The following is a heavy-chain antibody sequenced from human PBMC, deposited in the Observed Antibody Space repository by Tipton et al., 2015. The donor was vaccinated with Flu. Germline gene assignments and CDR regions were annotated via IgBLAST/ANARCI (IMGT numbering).Heavy chain of an antibody. CDR3: ARRDYSNYVSDPKSWFDP. CDR1: GDSISSDFY. J-gene: IGHJ5*02. V-gene: IGHV4-38-2*01. Sequence: TLSLTCAVSGDSISSDFYWAWIRQFPGKGLEWIGTVSRTGSTLYNPSLKSQVTISIDTSKNQFSLNMRSVTAADMAVYYCARRDYSNYVSDPKSWFDPWGQGTQVAVSS. D-gene: IGHD4-11*01. CDR2: VSRTGST.